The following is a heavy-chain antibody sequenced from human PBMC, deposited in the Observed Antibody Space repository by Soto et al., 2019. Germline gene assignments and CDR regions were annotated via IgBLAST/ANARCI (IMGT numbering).Heavy chain of an antibody. Sequence: QVQLVESGGGVVQPGRSLRLSCAASGFTFSSYAMHWVRQAPGKGLAWVAVISYDGSNKYYADSVKGRFTIYRDNSKNTLYLQMNSLRAEDTAVYYCARAGRGQLLYYGRDVWGQWTTVTVSS. CDR3: ARAGRGQLLYYGRDV. V-gene: IGHV3-30-3*01. J-gene: IGHJ6*02. D-gene: IGHD2-2*01. CDR1: GFTFSSYA. CDR2: ISYDGSNK.